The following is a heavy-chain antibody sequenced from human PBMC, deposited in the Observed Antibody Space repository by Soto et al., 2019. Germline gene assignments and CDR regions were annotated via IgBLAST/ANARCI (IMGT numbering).Heavy chain of an antibody. J-gene: IGHJ6*03. CDR1: GGSFSVYY. CDR2: INHSGST. V-gene: IGHV4-34*01. Sequence: SETLSLTCAVYGGSFSVYYWSWIRQPPGKGLEWIGEINHSGSTNYNPSLKSRVTISVDTSKNQFSLKLSSVTAADTAVYYFARGRPRVYCSSTSCYAPRYYYYYMDVWGKGTTVTAP. D-gene: IGHD2-2*01. CDR3: ARGRPRVYCSSTSCYAPRYYYYYMDV.